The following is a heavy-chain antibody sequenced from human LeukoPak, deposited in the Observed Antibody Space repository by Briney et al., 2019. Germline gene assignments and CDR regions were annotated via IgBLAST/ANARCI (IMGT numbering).Heavy chain of an antibody. D-gene: IGHD7-27*01. CDR3: ARATPTNWDFDY. CDR2: IKQDGSEK. Sequence: GGSLRLSCAASGFTLSSYWMSWVRKAPGKGLEWVANIKQDGSEKYYVDSVKGRFTISRDNAKNSLYLQMNSLRAEDTAVYYCARATPTNWDFDYWGQGTLVTVSS. CDR1: GFTLSSYW. V-gene: IGHV3-7*01. J-gene: IGHJ4*02.